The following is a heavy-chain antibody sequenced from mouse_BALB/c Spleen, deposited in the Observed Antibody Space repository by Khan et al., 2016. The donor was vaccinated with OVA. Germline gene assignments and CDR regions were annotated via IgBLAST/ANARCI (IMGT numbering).Heavy chain of an antibody. V-gene: IGHV3-2*02. D-gene: IGHD1-1*01. Sequence: VQLKESGPGLVKPSQSLSLTCTVTGYSITSDYAWNWIRQFPGNKLEWMGHISYSGNTKYNPSLKSRISITRDTSKNQFFLQLNSVPTEDTATYYCARIYGGNFDYWGQGTTLTVSS. CDR2: ISYSGNT. J-gene: IGHJ2*01. CDR3: ARIYGGNFDY. CDR1: GYSITSDYA.